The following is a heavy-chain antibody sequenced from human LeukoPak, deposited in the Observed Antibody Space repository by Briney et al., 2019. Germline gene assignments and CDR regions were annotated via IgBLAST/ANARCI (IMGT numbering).Heavy chain of an antibody. D-gene: IGHD3-22*01. CDR2: IYHGDSDT. CDR3: ARGYYDSSGYYYLYFDY. Sequence: GESLKVSCKGSGYSFTSYWIGWVRQMPGKGLEWMGIIYHGDSDTRYSPSFQGQVTISADKSISTAYLQWSSLKASDTAMYYCARGYYDSSGYYYLYFDYWGQGTLVTVSS. V-gene: IGHV5-51*01. J-gene: IGHJ4*02. CDR1: GYSFTSYW.